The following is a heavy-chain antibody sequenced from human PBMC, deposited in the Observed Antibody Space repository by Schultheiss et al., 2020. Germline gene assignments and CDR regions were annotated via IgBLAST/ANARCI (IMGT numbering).Heavy chain of an antibody. D-gene: IGHD5-24*01. CDR1: GFTFSIYS. J-gene: IGHJ3*02. Sequence: GGSLRLSCEASGFTFSIYSMNWVRQAPGKGLEWVSYIDSSSRSLYYTDSVKGRFTISRDNAKNSLYLRMNSLRDEDTAVYYCARGRGCYNSIDGFDIWGQGTMVTVSS. V-gene: IGHV3-48*02. CDR2: IDSSSRSL. CDR3: ARGRGCYNSIDGFDI.